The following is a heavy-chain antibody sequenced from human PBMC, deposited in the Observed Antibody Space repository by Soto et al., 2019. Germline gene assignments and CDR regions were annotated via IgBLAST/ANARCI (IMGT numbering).Heavy chain of an antibody. J-gene: IGHJ5*02. D-gene: IGHD1-26*01. Sequence: ASVKVSCKASGYTFTGYYMHWVRQAPGQGLEWMGWINPNSGGTNYAQKFQGRVTMTRDTSISTAYMELSRLRSDDTAVYYCARAAGLSGSYYWFDPWGQGTLVTVSS. CDR1: GYTFTGYY. CDR2: INPNSGGT. V-gene: IGHV1-2*02. CDR3: ARAAGLSGSYYWFDP.